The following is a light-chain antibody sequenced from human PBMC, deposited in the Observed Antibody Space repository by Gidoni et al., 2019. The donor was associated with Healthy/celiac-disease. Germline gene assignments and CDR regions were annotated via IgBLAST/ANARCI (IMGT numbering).Light chain of an antibody. CDR1: NIGSKS. J-gene: IGLJ2*01. Sequence: SYVLTQPPSVSVAPGQTARITCGGNNIGSKSVHWSQQKPGQAPVLVVCDDSDRPSGIPERFSGANSGNTATLTISRVEAGDEADYYCQVWDSSSDHPGVFGGWTKLTVL. V-gene: IGLV3-21*02. CDR2: DDS. CDR3: QVWDSSSDHPGV.